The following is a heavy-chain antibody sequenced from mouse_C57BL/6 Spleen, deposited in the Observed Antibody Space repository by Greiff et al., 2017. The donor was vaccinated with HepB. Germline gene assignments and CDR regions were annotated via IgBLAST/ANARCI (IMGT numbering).Heavy chain of an antibody. Sequence: EVKLQESGPELVKPGASVKMSCKASGYTFTDYNMHWVKQSHGKSLEWIGYINPNNGGTSYNQKFKGKATLTVNKSSSTAYMELRSLTSEDSAVYYCARTKGAYPYYFDYWGQGTTLTVSS. D-gene: IGHD2-10*01. CDR1: GYTFTDYN. V-gene: IGHV1-22*01. CDR2: INPNNGGT. J-gene: IGHJ2*01. CDR3: ARTKGAYPYYFDY.